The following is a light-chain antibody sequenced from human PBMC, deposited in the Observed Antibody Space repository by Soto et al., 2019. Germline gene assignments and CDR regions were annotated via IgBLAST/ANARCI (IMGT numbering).Light chain of an antibody. J-gene: IGKJ2*01. V-gene: IGKV1-13*02. Sequence: AIQLTQSPSSLSASVGDRVTITCRASQGISSALAWYQQKPGKTPKLLIYDASSLKSGVPSRFSGSGSGTDFTLTISRLLAEDFATYYCQQFNSYPPTFGQGTKLELK. CDR2: DAS. CDR3: QQFNSYPPT. CDR1: QGISSA.